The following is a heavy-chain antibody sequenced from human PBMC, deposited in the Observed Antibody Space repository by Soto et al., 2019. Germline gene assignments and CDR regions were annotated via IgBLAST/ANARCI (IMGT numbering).Heavy chain of an antibody. CDR2: IDADSGDT. V-gene: IGHV1-2*04. D-gene: IGHD1-26*01. J-gene: IGHJ6*02. CDR1: GYTFSDYY. Sequence: QVQLVQSGAEAKKPGASLKVSCKASGYTFSDYYIHWVRQAPGQGLEWMGWIDADSGDTKYAQKLQGWVPMPRDTSINSADMELSRLRCDDTAVYYCARTPNNGRAGVYGMDVWGQGTTVTVSS. CDR3: ARTPNNGRAGVYGMDV.